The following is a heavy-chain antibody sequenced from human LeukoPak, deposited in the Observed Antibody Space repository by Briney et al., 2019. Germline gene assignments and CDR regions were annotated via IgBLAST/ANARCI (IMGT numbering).Heavy chain of an antibody. CDR2: ISSSSSTI. D-gene: IGHD5-18*01. V-gene: IGHV3-48*01. CDR3: ARDPGYSYGWDAFDI. CDR1: GFTFSSYS. J-gene: IGHJ3*02. Sequence: GGSLRLSCAASGFTFSSYSMNWVRQAPGKGLEWVSYISSSSSTIYYADSVKGRFTISRDNAKNSLYLQMNSLRAEDTAVYYCARDPGYSYGWDAFDIWGQGTMVTVSS.